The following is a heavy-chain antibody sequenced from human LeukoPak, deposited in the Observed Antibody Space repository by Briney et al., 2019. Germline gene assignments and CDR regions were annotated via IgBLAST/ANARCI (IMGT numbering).Heavy chain of an antibody. CDR3: ARGTPHYYYYYGMDV. Sequence: GGSLRLSCATSGFTFSDYYMSWIRQAPGKELEWVSYISSSGSNIYYADSVKGRFTISRDNAKNSLYLQMNSLRAEDTAVYYCARGTPHYYYYYGMDVWGQGTTVTVSS. V-gene: IGHV3-11*01. CDR1: GFTFSDYY. J-gene: IGHJ6*02. CDR2: ISSSGSNI.